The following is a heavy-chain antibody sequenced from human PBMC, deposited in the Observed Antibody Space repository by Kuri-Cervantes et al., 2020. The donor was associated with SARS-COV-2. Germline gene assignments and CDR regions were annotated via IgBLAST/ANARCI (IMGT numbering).Heavy chain of an antibody. V-gene: IGHV4-59*01. J-gene: IGHJ4*02. D-gene: IGHD6-13*01. CDR2: IYYSGST. Sequence: SETLSLTCTVSGGSISSYYWSWIRQPPGKGLEWIGYIYYSGSTNYNPSLKSRVTISVDTSKNQFSLKLSSVTAADTAVYYCARVRAAAGTDPVGVYYFDYWGQGTLVTVSS. CDR3: ARVRAAAGTDPVGVYYFDY. CDR1: GGSISSYY.